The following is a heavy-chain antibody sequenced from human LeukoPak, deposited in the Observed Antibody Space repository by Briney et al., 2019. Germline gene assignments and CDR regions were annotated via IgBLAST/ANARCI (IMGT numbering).Heavy chain of an antibody. J-gene: IGHJ6*02. CDR3: AKASRPYSSSWYDYYGMDV. D-gene: IGHD6-13*01. V-gene: IGHV3-9*01. CDR1: GFTFDDYA. Sequence: PGRSLRLSCAASGFTFDDYAMHWVRQAPAKGLEWVSGISWNSGSIGYADSVKGRFTISRDNAKNSLYLQMNSLRAEDTALYYCAKASRPYSSSWYDYYGMDVWGQGTTVTVSS. CDR2: ISWNSGSI.